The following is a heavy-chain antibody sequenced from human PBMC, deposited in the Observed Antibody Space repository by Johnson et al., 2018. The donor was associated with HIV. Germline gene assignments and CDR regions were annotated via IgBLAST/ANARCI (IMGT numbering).Heavy chain of an antibody. CDR1: GFTFSSYA. Sequence: QVQLVESGGGVVQPGRSLRLSCAASGFTFSSYAMHWVRQAPGKGLEWVAVISYDGSNKYYADSVKGRFTISRDNSKSTLYLQMNSLRVEDSAVYYCAKDWTEMSTIPDAFDIWGQGTMVTVSS. CDR2: ISYDGSNK. J-gene: IGHJ3*02. V-gene: IGHV3-30-3*01. CDR3: AKDWTEMSTIPDAFDI. D-gene: IGHD5-24*01.